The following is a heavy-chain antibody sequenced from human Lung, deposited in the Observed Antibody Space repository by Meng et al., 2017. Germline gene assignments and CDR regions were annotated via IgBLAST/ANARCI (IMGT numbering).Heavy chain of an antibody. J-gene: IGHJ4*02. Sequence: QVQLVQSGAEAKKPGAPEKVSCKASGYTFTSYDIHWVRQAPGQGRVWMGIIDPSGGSTDYAQKFQGRVTVTGDTSTSTVYMDLSSLRSEDTAVYYCTISDYGNFDYWGQGTLVTVSS. CDR2: IDPSGGST. D-gene: IGHD4-17*01. V-gene: IGHV1-46*03. CDR3: TISDYGNFDY. CDR1: GYTFTSYD.